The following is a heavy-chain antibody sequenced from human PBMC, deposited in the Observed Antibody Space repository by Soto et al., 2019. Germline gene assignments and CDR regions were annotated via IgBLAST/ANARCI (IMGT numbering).Heavy chain of an antibody. J-gene: IGHJ6*02. CDR3: ARGIYGSGTFPYYYYGMDV. V-gene: IGHV3-53*01. Sequence: GGSLRLSCAASGFTVSSNYMSWVRQAPGKGLEWVSVIYSGGSTYYADSVKGRFTISRDNSKNTLYLQMNSLRAEDTAVYYCARGIYGSGTFPYYYYGMDVWGQGTTVTVSS. D-gene: IGHD3-10*01. CDR2: IYSGGST. CDR1: GFTVSSNY.